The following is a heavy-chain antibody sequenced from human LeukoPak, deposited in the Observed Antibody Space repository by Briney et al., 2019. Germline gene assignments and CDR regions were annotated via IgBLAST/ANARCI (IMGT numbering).Heavy chain of an antibody. CDR1: GGTFSSYA. D-gene: IGHD2-15*01. CDR2: IIPIFGTA. V-gene: IGHV1-69*06. CDR3: ARRYHCSGGSCYFYFDY. J-gene: IGHJ4*02. Sequence: SVKVSCKASGGTFSSYAISWVRQAPGQGLEWMGGIIPIFGTANYAQKFQGRVTITADKSTSTAYMELSSLRSEDTAVYYCARRYHCSGGSCYFYFDYWGQGTLVTVSS.